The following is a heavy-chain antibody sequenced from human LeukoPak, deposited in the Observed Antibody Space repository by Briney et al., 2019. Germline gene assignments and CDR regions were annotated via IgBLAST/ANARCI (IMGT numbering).Heavy chain of an antibody. CDR1: GFTFSAYD. CDR3: ARELWRAGY. J-gene: IGHJ4*02. Sequence: GGSLRLSCAGSGFTFSAYDLSWVRQAQGQGLEWVAAISRSGSTPYYTASVKGRFTVSRDNSKNTYLQMDSLTPEDAGVYYCARELWRAGYWGQGALVTVSS. CDR2: ISRSGSTP. V-gene: IGHV3-23*01. D-gene: IGHD2-21*01.